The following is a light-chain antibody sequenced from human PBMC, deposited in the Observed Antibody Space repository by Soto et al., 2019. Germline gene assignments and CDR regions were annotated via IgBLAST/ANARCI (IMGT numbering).Light chain of an antibody. CDR2: GAS. Sequence: EIVLTQSPGTLSLSPGARATLSCRASQSVGSNYLAWYQQKPGQAPRLLIYGASNRATGIPDRFSASGSGTDFTLTISRLKPEDFAVYYCQQHGSSPFTFGPGTKVEI. J-gene: IGKJ3*01. CDR3: QQHGSSPFT. CDR1: QSVGSNY. V-gene: IGKV3-20*01.